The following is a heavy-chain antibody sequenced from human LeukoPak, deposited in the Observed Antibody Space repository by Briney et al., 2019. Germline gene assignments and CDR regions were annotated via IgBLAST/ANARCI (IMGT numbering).Heavy chain of an antibody. CDR1: GFTFSRYG. D-gene: IGHD1-26*01. V-gene: IGHV3-23*01. Sequence: GGSLRLSSAASGFTFSRYGMSWVRQCPGKGLEWVSAIIASGGSTYHADSVKGRFTIPRDNSKNTLYLQLNSLRVDDTAVYYCAKDLGRYRNNFFDYWGQGNLVTVSS. CDR3: AKDLGRYRNNFFDY. J-gene: IGHJ4*02. CDR2: IIASGGST.